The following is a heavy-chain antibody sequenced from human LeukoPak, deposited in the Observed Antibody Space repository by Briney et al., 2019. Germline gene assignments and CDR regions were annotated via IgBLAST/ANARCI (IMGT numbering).Heavy chain of an antibody. J-gene: IGHJ5*02. CDR3: ARDFAIFGVVISPRGWFDP. CDR2: IYYSGST. CDR1: GGSISSSSYY. Sequence: SETLSLTCTVSGGSISSSSYYWGWIRQPPGKGLEWIGSIYYSGSTYYNPSLKSRVTISVDTSKNQFSLKLSSVTAADTAVYYCARDFAIFGVVISPRGWFDPWGQGTLVTLSS. V-gene: IGHV4-39*07. D-gene: IGHD3-3*01.